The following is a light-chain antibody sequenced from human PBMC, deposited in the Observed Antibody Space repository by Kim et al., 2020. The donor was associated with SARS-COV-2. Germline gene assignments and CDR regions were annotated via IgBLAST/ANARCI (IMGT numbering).Light chain of an antibody. J-gene: IGKJ1*01. CDR2: DAS. CDR3: QQYDSSPWT. CDR1: PSLSTNY. V-gene: IGKV3-20*01. Sequence: PGDRATLSCRATPSLSTNYIAWYQQKPGQAPRLLIYDASNRASGIPDRFSGSGSGTDFALTINRLEPEDFAVYYCQQYDSSPWTFGQGTKVDIK.